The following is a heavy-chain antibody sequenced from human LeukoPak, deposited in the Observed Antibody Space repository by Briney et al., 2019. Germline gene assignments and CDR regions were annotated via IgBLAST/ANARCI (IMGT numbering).Heavy chain of an antibody. J-gene: IGHJ5*02. CDR1: GFTFSSYS. Sequence: GGSLRLSCAASGFTFSSYSMNWVRQAPGKGLEWVSSISSSSSYIYYADSVKGRFTISRDNAKNSLYLQMNSLRAEDTAVYYCARDLSSSWYSEGVPWFDPWGQGTLVTVSS. V-gene: IGHV3-21*01. CDR3: ARDLSSSWYSEGVPWFDP. CDR2: ISSSSSYI. D-gene: IGHD6-13*01.